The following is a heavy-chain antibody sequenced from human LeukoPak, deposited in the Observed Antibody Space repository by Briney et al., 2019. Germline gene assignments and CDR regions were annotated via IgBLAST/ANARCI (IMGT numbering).Heavy chain of an antibody. J-gene: IGHJ5*02. CDR1: GYTFTGYY. CDR2: INPNSGGT. V-gene: IGHV1-2*06. CDR3: ARDPGSYYDSSGYYGSLTNWFDP. Sequence: ASVKVSCKASGYTFTGYYMHWVRRAPGQGLEWMGRINPNSGGTNYAQKFQGRVTMTRDTSISTAYMELSRLRSDDTAVYYCARDPGSYYDSSGYYGSLTNWFDPWGQGTLVTVSS. D-gene: IGHD3-22*01.